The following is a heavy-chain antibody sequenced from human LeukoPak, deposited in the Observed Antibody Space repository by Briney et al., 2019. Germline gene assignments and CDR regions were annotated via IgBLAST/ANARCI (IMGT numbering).Heavy chain of an antibody. CDR3: ARDLIVVVTAIRGAFDI. CDR2: ISSSSSYI. Sequence: GGSLRLSCAASGFTFSSYSMNWVRQAPGKGLEWVSSISSSSSYIYYADSVKGRFTISRDNAKNSLYLQMNSLRAEDTAVYYCARDLIVVVTAIRGAFDIWGQGTMVTVSS. V-gene: IGHV3-21*01. CDR1: GFTFSSYS. J-gene: IGHJ3*02. D-gene: IGHD2-21*02.